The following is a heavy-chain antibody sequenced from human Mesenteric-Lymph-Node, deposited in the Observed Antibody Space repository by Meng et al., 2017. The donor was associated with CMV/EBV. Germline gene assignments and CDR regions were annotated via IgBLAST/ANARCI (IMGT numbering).Heavy chain of an antibody. Sequence: LSLSCAASGFTLRSYWLSWVRQAPGKGLEWVANINQDGSEKYYVDSVKGRFTISRDNAKNSLFLQMNSLIAEDTALYYCARARSLDYWGQGTLVTVSS. CDR2: INQDGSEK. CDR3: ARARSLDY. V-gene: IGHV3-7*04. D-gene: IGHD1-26*01. J-gene: IGHJ4*02. CDR1: GFTLRSYW.